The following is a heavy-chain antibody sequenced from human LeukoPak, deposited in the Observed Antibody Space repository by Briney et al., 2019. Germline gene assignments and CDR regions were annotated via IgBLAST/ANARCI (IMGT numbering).Heavy chain of an antibody. Sequence: SETLSLTCTVSGGSISSSSYYWGWIRQPPGKGLEWIGSIYYSGSTYYNPSLKSRVTISVDTSKNQFSLKLSSVTAADTAVYYCARGYYDFWSGYHHKFDYWGQGTLVTVSS. CDR2: IYYSGST. V-gene: IGHV4-39*01. CDR3: ARGYYDFWSGYHHKFDY. CDR1: GGSISSSSYY. J-gene: IGHJ4*02. D-gene: IGHD3-3*01.